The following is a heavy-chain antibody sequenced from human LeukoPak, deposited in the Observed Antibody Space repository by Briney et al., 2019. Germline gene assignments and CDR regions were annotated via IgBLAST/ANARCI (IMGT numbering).Heavy chain of an antibody. CDR3: ARDSEHFDSGAYYDALDI. J-gene: IGHJ3*02. D-gene: IGHD3-22*01. Sequence: PGGSLRLSCAASRYTFGKYWMKWVRQAPGKGLEWVANIKQDGSVKYYLDSVKGRFTISRDNPKNSLYREMNSLRADDLTIWHCARDSEHFDSGAYYDALDIWGQGTMVTVSS. V-gene: IGHV3-7*01. CDR1: RYTFGKYW. CDR2: IKQDGSVK.